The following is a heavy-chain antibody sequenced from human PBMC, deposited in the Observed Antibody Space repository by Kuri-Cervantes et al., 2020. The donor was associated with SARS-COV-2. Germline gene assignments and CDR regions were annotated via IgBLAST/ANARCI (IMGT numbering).Heavy chain of an antibody. D-gene: IGHD3-3*01. V-gene: IGHV4-38-2*01. CDR3: ARSVTKDFWSGVDI. CDR1: GYFISSGYY. J-gene: IGHJ3*02. Sequence: SETLSLTCAVSGYFISSGYYWGWIRQPPGKGLEWIGSIYHSGSTYYNPSLKSRVTISVDTSKNQFSLKLSSVTAADTAVYYCARSVTKDFWSGVDIWGQGTMVTVSS. CDR2: IYHSGST.